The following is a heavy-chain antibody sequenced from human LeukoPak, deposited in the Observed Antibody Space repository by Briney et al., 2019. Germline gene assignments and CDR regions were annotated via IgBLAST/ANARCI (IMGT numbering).Heavy chain of an antibody. J-gene: IGHJ6*03. CDR3: AKAYGSGNLDYYYYYMDV. CDR1: GFTFSNYD. CDR2: IRNDGSSK. D-gene: IGHD3-10*01. V-gene: IGHV3-30*02. Sequence: PGGSLRLSCAASGFTFSNYDIHWVRQAPGKGLEWVAFIRNDGSSKYHADSVKGQFTISRDNSKNTLYLQMNSLRAEDTAVYYCAKAYGSGNLDYYYYYMDVWGKGTTVTVSS.